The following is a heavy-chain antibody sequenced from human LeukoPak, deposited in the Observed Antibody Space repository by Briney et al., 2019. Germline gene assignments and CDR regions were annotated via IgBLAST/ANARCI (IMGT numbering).Heavy chain of an antibody. D-gene: IGHD3-22*01. CDR3: ARAHDSSGFQAY. CDR1: GYTFTSYG. Sequence: ASVKVSCKASGYTFTSYGISWVRQAPGQGLEWMGWISAYNGNTNYAQKLQGRVTMTTDTSTSTAYMELRSLRYEDTAAYYCARAHDSSGFQAYWGHGTLVTVSS. J-gene: IGHJ4*01. V-gene: IGHV1-18*01. CDR2: ISAYNGNT.